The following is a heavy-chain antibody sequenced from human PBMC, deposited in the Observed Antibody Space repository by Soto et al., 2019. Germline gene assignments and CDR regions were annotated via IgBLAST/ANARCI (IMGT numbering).Heavy chain of an antibody. CDR1: GGTFSSYA. Sequence: SVKVSCEASGGTFSSYAISWVLQAPGQGLEWMGGIIPIFGTANYAQKFQGRVTITADESTSTAYMELSSLRSEDTAVYYCARARSIAAAGSFDYWGQGTLVTVSS. CDR2: IIPIFGTA. CDR3: ARARSIAAAGSFDY. V-gene: IGHV1-69*13. D-gene: IGHD6-13*01. J-gene: IGHJ4*02.